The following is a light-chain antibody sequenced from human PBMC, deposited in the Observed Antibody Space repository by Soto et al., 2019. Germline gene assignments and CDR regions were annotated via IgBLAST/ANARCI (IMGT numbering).Light chain of an antibody. CDR2: GAS. CDR3: QQYGRSLHLT. J-gene: IGKJ4*01. CDR1: QRVTSSY. Sequence: EIVLRQSPGTLSLSPGERATLSCSASQRVTSSYLAWYQQKPGHAPMLLIYGASSSSTGIPQRFSGSGSVKDFTLTISRLEPEDLVAYYCQQYGRSLHLTFGRGT. V-gene: IGKV3-20*01.